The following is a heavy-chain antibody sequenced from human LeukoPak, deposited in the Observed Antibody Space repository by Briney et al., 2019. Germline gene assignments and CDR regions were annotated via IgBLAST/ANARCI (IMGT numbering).Heavy chain of an antibody. D-gene: IGHD4-17*01. J-gene: IGHJ3*02. V-gene: IGHV3-21*01. CDR2: ISSTSSHI. CDR3: ARLGSGATVDDTFDI. Sequence: GGSLRLSCAASGFTFSRYSMNWVRQAPGKGLEWVSSISSTSSHIYYADSMKGRFTISRENAKNSLYLQMNSLGVDDTAVYHCARLGSGATVDDTFDIWGQGTMVTVSS. CDR1: GFTFSRYS.